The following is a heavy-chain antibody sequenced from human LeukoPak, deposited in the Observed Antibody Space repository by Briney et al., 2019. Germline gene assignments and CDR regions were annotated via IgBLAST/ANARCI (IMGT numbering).Heavy chain of an antibody. Sequence: TSQTLSLTCTVSGGSISSGDYYWSWIRQPPGKGLEWIGYIYYSGSTYYNPSLKSRVTISVDTSKNQFSLKLSSVTAADTAVYYCARTDYEFWSGYYSTDYWGQGTLVTVSS. CDR3: ARTDYEFWSGYYSTDY. J-gene: IGHJ4*02. CDR2: IYYSGST. D-gene: IGHD3-3*01. CDR1: GGSISSGDYY. V-gene: IGHV4-30-4*08.